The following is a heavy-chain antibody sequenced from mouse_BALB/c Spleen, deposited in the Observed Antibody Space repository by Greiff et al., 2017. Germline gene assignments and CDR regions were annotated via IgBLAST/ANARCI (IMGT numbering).Heavy chain of an antibody. CDR3: STMITTGRQFAY. D-gene: IGHD2-4*01. CDR2: ISYDGSN. J-gene: IGHJ3*01. CDR1: GYSITSGYY. Sequence: EVKLMESGPGLVKPSQSLSLTCSVTGYSITSGYYWNWIRQFPGNKLEWMGYISYDGSNNYNPSLKNRISITRDTSKNQFFLKLNSVTTEDTATYYCSTMITTGRQFAYWGQGTLVTVSA. V-gene: IGHV3-6*02.